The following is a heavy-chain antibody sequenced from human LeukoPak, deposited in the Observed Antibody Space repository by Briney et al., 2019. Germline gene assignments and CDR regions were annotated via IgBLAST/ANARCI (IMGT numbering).Heavy chain of an antibody. CDR1: GFTFSSYA. CDR2: IWYDGSNK. Sequence: GGSLRLSCAASGFTFSSYAMSWVRQAPGKGLEWVAVIWYDGSNKNYADSVKGRFTISRDNSKNTLYLQMNSLRAEDTAVYYCARRDPLDFWGQGTLVTVSS. J-gene: IGHJ4*02. D-gene: IGHD5-24*01. CDR3: ARRDPLDF. V-gene: IGHV3-33*08.